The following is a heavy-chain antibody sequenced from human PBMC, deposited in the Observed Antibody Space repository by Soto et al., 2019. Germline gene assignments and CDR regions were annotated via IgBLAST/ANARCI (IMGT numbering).Heavy chain of an antibody. CDR2: IYYSGST. J-gene: IGHJ5*02. CDR1: GGSLSSYY. CDR3: ARHFGDGSGFDP. D-gene: IGHD3-10*01. V-gene: IGHV4-59*08. Sequence: PSETLSLTCTVSGGSLSSYYWSWIRQPPVKGLEWIGYIYYSGSTNYNPSLKSRVTISVDTSKNQFSLKLSSVTAADTAVYYCARHFGDGSGFDPWGQGTLVTVS.